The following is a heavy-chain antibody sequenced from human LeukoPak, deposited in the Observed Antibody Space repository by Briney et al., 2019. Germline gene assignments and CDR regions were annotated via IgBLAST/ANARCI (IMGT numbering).Heavy chain of an antibody. CDR1: GFTFSSYS. D-gene: IGHD2-21*02. Sequence: PGGSLRLSCAASGFTFSSYSMNWVRQAPGKGLEWVSYISSSSSTIYYADSVKGRFTISRDNAKNSLYLQMNSLRAEDTAVYYCARGEHIVVVTAAFDIWGQGTMVTVSS. CDR2: ISSSSSTI. J-gene: IGHJ3*02. V-gene: IGHV3-48*04. CDR3: ARGEHIVVVTAAFDI.